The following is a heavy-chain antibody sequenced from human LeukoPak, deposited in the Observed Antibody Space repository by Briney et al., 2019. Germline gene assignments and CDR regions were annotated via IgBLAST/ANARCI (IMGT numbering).Heavy chain of an antibody. Sequence: SETLSLTCTVSGGSINYYYWSWIRQPPGKGLEWIGYIYYRGTTNYNPSLNSRVTISVDTSKNQFSLKLTSVTAADTAVYYCARTTGNYGYYFDYWGQGTLVTVSS. V-gene: IGHV4-59*01. CDR2: IYYRGTT. CDR1: GGSINYYY. CDR3: ARTTGNYGYYFDY. J-gene: IGHJ4*02. D-gene: IGHD1-7*01.